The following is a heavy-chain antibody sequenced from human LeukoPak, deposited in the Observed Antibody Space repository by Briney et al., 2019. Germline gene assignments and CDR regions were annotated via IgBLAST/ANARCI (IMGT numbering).Heavy chain of an antibody. Sequence: GRSLRLSCAASGFTFSAYGMHWVRQTPGKGLEWVALIWDDGNKKTYADSVKGRFTISRDNSKNTLDLQMNSLRADDTAVYYCARARGSNGWYSDYWGQGTVVTVSS. CDR3: ARARGSNGWYSDY. D-gene: IGHD6-19*01. J-gene: IGHJ4*02. CDR1: GFTFSAYG. CDR2: IWDDGNKK. V-gene: IGHV3-33*01.